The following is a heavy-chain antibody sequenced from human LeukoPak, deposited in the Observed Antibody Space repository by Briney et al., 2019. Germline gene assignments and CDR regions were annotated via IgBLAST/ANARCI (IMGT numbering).Heavy chain of an antibody. J-gene: IGHJ4*02. D-gene: IGHD3-10*01. CDR2: IYSGDNT. V-gene: IGHV3-23*03. CDR1: GFTFRSSW. CDR3: AKDLVVRGVPPFDY. Sequence: GGSLRLSCAASGFTFRSSWMNWVRQAPGKGLEWVSVIYSGDNTYYADSVKGRFTISRDNSKNTLYLQMNSLRAEDTAVYYCAKDLVVRGVPPFDYWGQGTLVTVSS.